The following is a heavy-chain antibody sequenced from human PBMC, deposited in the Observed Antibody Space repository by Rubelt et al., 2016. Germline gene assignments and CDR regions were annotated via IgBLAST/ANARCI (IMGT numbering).Heavy chain of an antibody. CDR3: ARDGKFDP. CDR2: INPYSGVT. J-gene: IGHJ5*02. CDR1: GYAFTGDY. V-gene: IGHV1-2*06. Sequence: QVPLVQSGAEVQKPGASVKVSCKASGYAFTGDYIHWVRQAPGQGLEWMGRINPYSGVTDYAQKFQGRVTMTREMASRTAYRQLGSLCSDDTAVYYCARDGKFDPWGQGTLVFVSS.